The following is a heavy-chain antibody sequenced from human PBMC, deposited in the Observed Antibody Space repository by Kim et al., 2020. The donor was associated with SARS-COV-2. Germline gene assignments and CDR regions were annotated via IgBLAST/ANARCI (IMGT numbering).Heavy chain of an antibody. Sequence: GGSLRLSCAASGFTFSNYALSWVRQAPGKGLEWVSGISGSGATTNYTDAVKGRFTISRDSSKNMVYLQMNSLRANDTAVYYCAKDGVGPSLGDFDSWGQGALVTVSS. D-gene: IGHD1-26*01. CDR2: ISGSGATT. V-gene: IGHV3-23*01. CDR1: GFTFSNYA. J-gene: IGHJ4*02. CDR3: AKDGVGPSLGDFDS.